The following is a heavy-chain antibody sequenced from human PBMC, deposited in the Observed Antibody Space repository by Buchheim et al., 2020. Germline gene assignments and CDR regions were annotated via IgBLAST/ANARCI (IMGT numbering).Heavy chain of an antibody. J-gene: IGHJ4*02. D-gene: IGHD2-21*01. CDR3: AGDGMIAISFYLDY. CDR1: GFTFSSYA. CDR2: ISYDGSNK. Sequence: QVQLVESGGGVVQPGRSLRLSCAASGFTFSSYAMHWVRQAPGKGLEWVAVISYDGSNKYYADSVKGRLTISRDNSKKTLYLQMNSLRAEDTAVYYCAGDGMIAISFYLDYGGQGTL. V-gene: IGHV3-30*04.